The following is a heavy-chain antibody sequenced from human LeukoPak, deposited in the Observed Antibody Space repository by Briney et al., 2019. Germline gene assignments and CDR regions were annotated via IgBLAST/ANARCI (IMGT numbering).Heavy chain of an antibody. D-gene: IGHD1-26*01. CDR1: EFTFSSYS. CDR3: ARDRYSGSY. J-gene: IGHJ4*02. CDR2: IKQDGSEK. V-gene: IGHV3-7*03. Sequence: GGSLRLSCAASEFTFSSYSMNWVRQAPGKGLEWVANIKQDGSEKYYVDSVKGRFTISRDNAKNSLYLQMNSLRAEDTAVYYCARDRYSGSYWGQGTLVTVSS.